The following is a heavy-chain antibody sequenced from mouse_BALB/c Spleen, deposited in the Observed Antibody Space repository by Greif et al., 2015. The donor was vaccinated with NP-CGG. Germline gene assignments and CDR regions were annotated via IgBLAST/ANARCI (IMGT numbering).Heavy chain of an antibody. V-gene: IGHV1-80*01. CDR2: IYPGDGDT. J-gene: IGHJ2*01. CDR1: GYAFSSYW. CDR3: ARSQGYYFDY. Sequence: VQLQQSGAELVRPGSSVKISCKASGYAFSSYWMNWVKQRPGQGLEWIGQIYPGDGDTNYNGKFKGKATLTADKSSNTAYMQLRSLKSEDSAVYFCARSQGYYFDYWGQGTTLTVSS.